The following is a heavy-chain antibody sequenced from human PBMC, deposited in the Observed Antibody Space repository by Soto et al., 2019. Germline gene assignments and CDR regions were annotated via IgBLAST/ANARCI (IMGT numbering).Heavy chain of an antibody. CDR1: GGSVRAPDW. D-gene: IGHD1-1*01. Sequence: SETLSLTCTLSGGSVRAPDWWNCVRQSPDKGLEWIAEVHISGHSNYNPSLRSRVSVSIDSSKNQFYLNLNSVTAADTAIYYCARVRQGCSANNCYFDPWGQGTQVTVSS. CDR2: VHISGHS. J-gene: IGHJ5*01. V-gene: IGHV4-4*02. CDR3: ARVRQGCSANNCYFDP.